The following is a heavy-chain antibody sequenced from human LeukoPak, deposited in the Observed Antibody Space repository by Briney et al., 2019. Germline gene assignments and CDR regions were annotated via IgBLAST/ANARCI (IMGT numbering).Heavy chain of an antibody. CDR2: ISSSGIDT. D-gene: IGHD3-22*01. CDR1: GFTLNTKS. CDR3: ARGYYYDTSGVLY. Sequence: GGSLRLSCAASGFTLNTKSMNWARQAPGKGLEWVSFISSSGIDTYYADSVKGRFTIPRDNAKNSLYLQMNSLRAEDTAVYYCARGYYYDTSGVLYWGQGTLVTVSS. V-gene: IGHV3-21*01. J-gene: IGHJ4*02.